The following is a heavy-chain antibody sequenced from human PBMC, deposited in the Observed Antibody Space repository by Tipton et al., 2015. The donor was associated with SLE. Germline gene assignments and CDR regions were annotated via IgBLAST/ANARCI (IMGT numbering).Heavy chain of an antibody. D-gene: IGHD3-3*01. Sequence: TLSLTCTVSGGSISSGNYYWSWIRQHPEKGLEWIGYISHSGYTYYNPSLKSRLTISVDASDKQFSLKLSSVTAADTALYFCGRRTYRPIILLDAFDVWGQGTMVTVSS. V-gene: IGHV4-31*03. CDR3: GRRTYRPIILLDAFDV. CDR2: ISHSGYT. J-gene: IGHJ3*01. CDR1: GGSISSGNYY.